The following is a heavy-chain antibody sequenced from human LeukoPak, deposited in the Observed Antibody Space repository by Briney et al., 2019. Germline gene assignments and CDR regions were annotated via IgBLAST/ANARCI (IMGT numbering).Heavy chain of an antibody. CDR2: INPNSGGT. D-gene: IGHD3-3*01. CDR1: GYTFTSYG. V-gene: IGHV1-2*06. J-gene: IGHJ4*02. Sequence: ASVKVSCKASGYTFTSYGISWVRQAPGQGLEWMGRINPNSGGTNYAQKFQGRVTMTRDTSISTAYMELSRLRSDDTAVYYCARDLGRNYDFWSGFDYWGQGTLVTVSS. CDR3: ARDLGRNYDFWSGFDY.